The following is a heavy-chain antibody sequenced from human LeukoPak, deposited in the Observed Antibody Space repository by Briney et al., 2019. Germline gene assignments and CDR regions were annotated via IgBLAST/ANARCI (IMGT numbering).Heavy chain of an antibody. D-gene: IGHD5-24*01. V-gene: IGHV3-74*01. Sequence: GGSLRLSCAASGFTFTTYWMHWVRQAPGKGLVWVSHINSDGSITSYADSVRGRFTISRDNSKNTLYLQMNSLRAEDTAVYYCAREMTIITYSFDSWGQGTLVTVSS. CDR3: AREMTIITYSFDS. CDR2: INSDGSIT. J-gene: IGHJ4*02. CDR1: GFTFTTYW.